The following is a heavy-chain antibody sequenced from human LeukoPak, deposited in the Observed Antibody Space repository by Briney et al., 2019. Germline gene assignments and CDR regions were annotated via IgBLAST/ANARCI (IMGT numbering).Heavy chain of an antibody. J-gene: IGHJ4*02. CDR2: IYPRDGST. CDR1: GYSFTSNY. V-gene: IGHV1-46*01. Sequence: ASVKVSCKASGYSFTSNYIHWVRQAPGQGLEWMGMIYPRDGSTSYAQRFQDRVTVTRDASTSTVHMELSGLRSEDTAVYYCARDQEGFDYWGQGTQVTVSS. CDR3: ARDQEGFDY.